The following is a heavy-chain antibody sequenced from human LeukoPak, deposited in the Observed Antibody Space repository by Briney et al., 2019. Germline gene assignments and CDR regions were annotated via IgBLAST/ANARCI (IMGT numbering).Heavy chain of an antibody. V-gene: IGHV4-61*02. CDR1: GGSISSGSYY. D-gene: IGHD3-10*01. CDR2: IYTSGST. CDR3: ASRGQRGGYYFDY. Sequence: SETLSLTCTVSGGSISSGSYYWSWIRQPAGKGLEWIGRIYTSGSTNYNPSLKSRVTISVDTSKNQFSLKLSSVTAADTAVYFCASRGQRGGYYFDYWGQGTLVTVSS. J-gene: IGHJ4*02.